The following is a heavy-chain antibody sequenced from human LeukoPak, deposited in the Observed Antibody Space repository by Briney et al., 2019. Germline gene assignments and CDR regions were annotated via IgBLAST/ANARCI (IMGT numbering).Heavy chain of an antibody. CDR2: INSDGSST. D-gene: IGHD1-26*01. Sequence: GGSLRLSCAASGFTFNTFWMHWVRQAPGKGLVWVSSINSDGSSTQYTDSVKGRFTNSKDNAKNTLYLQMKSLRVEATAVYYCARGWATPPDYWGQGTLVTVSS. CDR3: ARGWATPPDY. CDR1: GFTFNTFW. V-gene: IGHV3-74*03. J-gene: IGHJ4*02.